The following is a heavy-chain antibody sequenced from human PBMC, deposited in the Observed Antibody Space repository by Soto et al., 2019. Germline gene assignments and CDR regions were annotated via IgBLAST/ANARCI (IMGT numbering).Heavy chain of an antibody. D-gene: IGHD4-17*01. V-gene: IGHV6-1*01. CDR1: GNSVSSNSAA. Sequence: QSPTLSLTCAISGNSVSSNSAAWNWIRQSPSRGLEWLGRTYYRSKWYNDYAVSVKSRITINPDTSKNQFSLQLNSVTPEDTAVYYCARGAYGDYLYYFDYWGQGTLVTVSS. CDR3: ARGAYGDYLYYFDY. CDR2: TYYRSKWYN. J-gene: IGHJ4*02.